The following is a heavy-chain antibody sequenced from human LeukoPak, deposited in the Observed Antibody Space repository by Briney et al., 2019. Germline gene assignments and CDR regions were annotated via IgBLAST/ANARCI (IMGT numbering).Heavy chain of an antibody. CDR1: GFTFSNSP. V-gene: IGHV3-30*04. CDR3: ARAGAPLSYYFMDV. Sequence: GGSLRLSCAASGFTFSNSPMHWVRQAPGKGLEWVSLISYDGSNKYYADSVKGRFTISRDNSKNTLYLQMSSLRAEDTAVYYCARAGAPLSYYFMDVWGKGTTVTVSS. D-gene: IGHD1-26*01. CDR2: ISYDGSNK. J-gene: IGHJ6*03.